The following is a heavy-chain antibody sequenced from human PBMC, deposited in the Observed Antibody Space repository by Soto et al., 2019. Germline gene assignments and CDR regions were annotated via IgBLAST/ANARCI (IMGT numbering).Heavy chain of an antibody. CDR3: ARENVGGRSGSYPTPSYYYYGMDV. CDR2: IKQDGSEK. Sequence: GSLRLSCAASGFTFSSYWMSWVRQAPGKGLEWVANIKQDGSEKYYVDSVKGRFTISRDNAKNSLYLQMNSLRAEDTAVYYCARENVGGRSGSYPTPSYYYYGMDVWGQGTTVTVSS. V-gene: IGHV3-7*01. CDR1: GFTFSSYW. J-gene: IGHJ6*02. D-gene: IGHD3-10*01.